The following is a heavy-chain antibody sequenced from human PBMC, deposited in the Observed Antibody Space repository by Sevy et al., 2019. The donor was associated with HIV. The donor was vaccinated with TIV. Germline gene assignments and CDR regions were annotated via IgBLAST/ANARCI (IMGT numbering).Heavy chain of an antibody. J-gene: IGHJ5*01. D-gene: IGHD2-21*01. CDR2: ILYNVRTE. Sequence: GGSLRLSCSASGFNVRSFSMHWVRQAPGKGLEWVAAILYNVRTEEYADSVRGRFTISRDNSKNTVNLEMNSLRVEDMALFFCARDSARVIVPTAGFDSWGQGVLVTVSS. V-gene: IGHV3-33*01. CDR3: ARDSARVIVPTAGFDS. CDR1: GFNVRSFS.